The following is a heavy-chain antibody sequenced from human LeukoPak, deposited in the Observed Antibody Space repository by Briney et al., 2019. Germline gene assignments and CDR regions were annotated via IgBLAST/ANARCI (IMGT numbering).Heavy chain of an antibody. CDR3: ARTTSNGSADY. CDR2: IFYSGST. CDR1: GGSISVYY. Sequence: PSETLSLTCTVSGGSISVYYWSWIRQPPGKGLEWIAYIFYSGSTNYNPSLKSRVTISVDTSKNQFSLKLSSVTAADTAVYYCARTTSNGSADYWGQGTLVTVSS. V-gene: IGHV4-59*01. D-gene: IGHD2-2*01. J-gene: IGHJ4*02.